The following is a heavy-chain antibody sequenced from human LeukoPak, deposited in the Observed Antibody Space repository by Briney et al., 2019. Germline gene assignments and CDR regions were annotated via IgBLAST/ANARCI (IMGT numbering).Heavy chain of an antibody. J-gene: IGHJ5*02. D-gene: IGHD3-22*01. CDR3: ARGDSYDFQFDP. CDR1: GGSISSYY. V-gene: IGHV4-4*07. CDR2: LYYSGST. Sequence: PSETLSLTCTVSGGSISSYYWSWIRQPAGKGLEWIGSLYYSGSTYYNPSLKSRVTISVDTSKNQFSLKLSSVTAADTAVYYCARGDSYDFQFDPWGQGTLVTVSS.